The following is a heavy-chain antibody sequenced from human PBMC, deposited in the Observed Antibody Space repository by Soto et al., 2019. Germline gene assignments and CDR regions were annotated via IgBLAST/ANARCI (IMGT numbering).Heavy chain of an antibody. V-gene: IGHV1-69*01. CDR1: GGTFYNFA. Sequence: QVQLVQSGAEVKNPGSSVKVSCEASGGTFYNFAVNWVRQAPGQGLEWMGGIIPFFGTIKYAQDFQGRVTITAEESTTTAYMELRSLRSEDTAVYYCARAFESSPSPTHYCGMDVWGQGTTVTVSS. CDR2: IIPFFGTI. CDR3: ARAFESSPSPTHYCGMDV. J-gene: IGHJ6*02.